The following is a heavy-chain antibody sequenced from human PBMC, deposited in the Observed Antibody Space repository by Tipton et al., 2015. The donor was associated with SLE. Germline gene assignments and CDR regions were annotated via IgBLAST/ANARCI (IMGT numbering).Heavy chain of an antibody. CDR2: IFYTGGT. Sequence: TLSLTCSVSGGSISSDAYYWAWIRPPPGKGLEWIGTIFYTGGTHYSPSLESRLTISLDASNNLLSLKLKSVTAADTAVYYCARRRAHRCYFVYWGQGTLVTVSS. V-gene: IGHV4-39*07. CDR1: GGSISSDAYY. CDR3: ARRRAHRCYFVY. J-gene: IGHJ4*02.